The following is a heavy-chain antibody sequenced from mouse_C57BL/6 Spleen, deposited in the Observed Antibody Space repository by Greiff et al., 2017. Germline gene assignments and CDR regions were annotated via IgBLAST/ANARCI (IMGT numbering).Heavy chain of an antibody. J-gene: IGHJ4*01. CDR2: IDPETGGT. CDR1: GYTFTDYE. D-gene: IGHD1-1*01. CDR3: TRLVLLPPYYAMDY. V-gene: IGHV1-15*01. Sequence: QVQLQQSGAELVRPGASVTLSCKASGYTFTDYEMHWVKQTPVHGLEWIGAIDPETGGTAYNQKFKGKAILTADKSSSTAYMELRSLTSEDSAVYYCTRLVLLPPYYAMDYWGQGTSVTVSS.